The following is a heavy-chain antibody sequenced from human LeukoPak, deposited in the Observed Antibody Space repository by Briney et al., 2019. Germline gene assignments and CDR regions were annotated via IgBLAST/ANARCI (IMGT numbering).Heavy chain of an antibody. CDR2: IYTSGST. CDR1: GGSISSYY. D-gene: IGHD2-8*01. J-gene: IGHJ5*02. Sequence: SETLSLTCTVSGGSISSYYWSWIRQPAGKGLEWIGRIYTSGSTNYNPSLKSRVTMSVDTSKNQFSLKLSSVTAADTAVYYCARDRIGYCTNGVCYTSSSSSWYWFDPWGQGTLATVSS. CDR3: ARDRIGYCTNGVCYTSSSSSWYWFDP. V-gene: IGHV4-4*07.